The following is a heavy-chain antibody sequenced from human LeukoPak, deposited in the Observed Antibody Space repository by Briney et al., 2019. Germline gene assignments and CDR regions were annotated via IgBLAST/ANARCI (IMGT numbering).Heavy chain of an antibody. CDR1: GVSISSSNSY. CDR2: IYYSGNT. CDR3: ARDQGPYYFDY. J-gene: IGHJ4*02. V-gene: IGHV4-39*07. Sequence: SETLSLTCTVSGVSISSSNSYWGWIRQPPGKGLEWIGSIYYSGNTYHNPSLKSRVTISLDKSKNQFSLQVYSVTAADTAVYYCARDQGPYYFDYWGQGTLVAVSS.